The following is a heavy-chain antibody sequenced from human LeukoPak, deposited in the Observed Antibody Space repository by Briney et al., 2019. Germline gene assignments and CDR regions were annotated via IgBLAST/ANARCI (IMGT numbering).Heavy chain of an antibody. V-gene: IGHV1-2*06. CDR1: VYTFTVHY. D-gene: IGHD1-26*01. CDR3: ARDLWELPSDYYYDY. Sequence: GASVTVSFTSSVYTFTVHYMNWVRQAPGQGREWMGRINPNSGDTKYAQQFQGRVTITRDTSTSTAYMELSRLRSDDTAVYYCARDLWELPSDYYYDYWGQGTLVTVSS. CDR2: INPNSGDT. J-gene: IGHJ4*02.